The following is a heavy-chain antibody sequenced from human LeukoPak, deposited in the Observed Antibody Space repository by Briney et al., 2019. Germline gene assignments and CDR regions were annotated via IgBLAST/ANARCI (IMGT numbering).Heavy chain of an antibody. J-gene: IGHJ4*02. CDR1: GFTFDDHA. CDR3: AKESSSGDSSFDY. D-gene: IGHD3-22*01. V-gene: IGHV3-9*01. Sequence: GGSLRLSCAASGFTFDDHAMHWVRQVPGKGLEWVSGISWNSGSIGYADSVKGRFIISRDNAKNSLYLQMNSLRTEDTALYYCAKESSSGDSSFDYWGQGTLVTVSS. CDR2: ISWNSGSI.